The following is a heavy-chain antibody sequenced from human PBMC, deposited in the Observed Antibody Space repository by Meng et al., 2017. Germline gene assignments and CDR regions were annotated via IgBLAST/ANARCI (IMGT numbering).Heavy chain of an antibody. J-gene: IGHJ4*02. Sequence: GSLRLSCTVSGGSISSSSYYWGWIRQPPGKGLEWIGYIYYSGSTNYNPSLKSRVTISVDTSKNQFSLKLSSVTAADTAVYYCARGYYYGSGSNLDHWGQGTLVTVSS. V-gene: IGHV4-61*05. CDR3: ARGYYYGSGSNLDH. D-gene: IGHD3-10*01. CDR2: IYYSGST. CDR1: GGSISSSSYY.